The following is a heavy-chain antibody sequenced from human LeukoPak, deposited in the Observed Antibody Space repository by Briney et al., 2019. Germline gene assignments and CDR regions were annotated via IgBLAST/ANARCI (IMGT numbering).Heavy chain of an antibody. D-gene: IGHD3-3*01. CDR3: ARDLTMLGTPGDDFDY. Sequence: GGSLRLSCAASGFTFSSYWMHWVRQAPGKGLVWVSRINEDGRTTSCADSVKGRFTISRDNAKNTVYLQMTSLRAEDTAIYYCARDLTMLGTPGDDFDYWGQGSLVTVSS. CDR2: INEDGRTT. V-gene: IGHV3-74*01. CDR1: GFTFSSYW. J-gene: IGHJ4*02.